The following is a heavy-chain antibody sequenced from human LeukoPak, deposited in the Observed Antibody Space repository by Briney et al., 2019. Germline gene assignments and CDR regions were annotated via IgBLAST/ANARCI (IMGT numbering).Heavy chain of an antibody. CDR2: ISSSSSYI. Sequence: GGSLRLSCAASGFTFSSYRMNWVRQAPGKGLEWVSSISSSSSYIYYADSVKGRFTISRDNAKNSLYLQMNSLRAEDTAVYYCAKAAAMANYFDYWGQGTLVTVSS. V-gene: IGHV3-21*01. D-gene: IGHD5-18*01. CDR1: GFTFSSYR. J-gene: IGHJ4*02. CDR3: AKAAAMANYFDY.